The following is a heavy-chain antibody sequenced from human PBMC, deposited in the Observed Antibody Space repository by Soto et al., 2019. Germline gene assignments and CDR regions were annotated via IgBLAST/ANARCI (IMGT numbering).Heavy chain of an antibody. V-gene: IGHV6-1*01. J-gene: IGHJ3*02. D-gene: IGHD1-1*01. CDR3: ASNSSASKGFDI. CDR2: TYYRSKWCN. Sequence: LSQTLSLTCAISGDSVSSNSAVWNWIRQSPSRGLEWLGRTYYRSKWCNDYAVSVKSRITINPDTSKNQFSLELNSVTPEDTAVYYCASNSSASKGFDIWGQGTMVTVSS. CDR1: GDSVSSNSAV.